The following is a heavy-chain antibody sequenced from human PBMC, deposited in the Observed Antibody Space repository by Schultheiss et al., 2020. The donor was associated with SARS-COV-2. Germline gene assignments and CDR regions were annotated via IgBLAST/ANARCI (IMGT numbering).Heavy chain of an antibody. Sequence: GGSLRLSCAASGFTFSSYGMHWVRQAPGKGLEWVAVIWYDGSNKYYADSVKGRFTISRDNAKNSLYLQMNSLRAEDTAMYYCARDREEYFYDSSGLDYWGQGTLVTVSS. CDR3: ARDREEYFYDSSGLDY. CDR2: IWYDGSNK. J-gene: IGHJ4*02. D-gene: IGHD3-22*01. CDR1: GFTFSSYG. V-gene: IGHV3-33*08.